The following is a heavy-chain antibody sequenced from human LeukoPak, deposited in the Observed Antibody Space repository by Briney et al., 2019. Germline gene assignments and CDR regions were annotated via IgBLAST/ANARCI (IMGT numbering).Heavy chain of an antibody. CDR1: GGSFSGYY. J-gene: IGHJ5*02. CDR2: INHSGGT. Sequence: SETLSLTCAVYGGSFSGYYWSWIRQPPGKGLEWIGEINHSGGTNNNPSLKSRVTISVDTSKNQFSLKLSSVTAADTAVYYCARGGGGMRIYGKNWFDPWGQGTLVTVSS. V-gene: IGHV4-34*01. CDR3: ARGGGGMRIYGKNWFDP. D-gene: IGHD3-16*01.